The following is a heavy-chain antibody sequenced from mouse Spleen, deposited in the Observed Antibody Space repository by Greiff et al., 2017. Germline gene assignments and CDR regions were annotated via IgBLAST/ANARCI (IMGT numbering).Heavy chain of an antibody. Sequence: DVQLVESVAELVRPGASVKLSCTASGFNIKNTYMHWVKQRPEQGLEWIGRIDPANGNTKYAPKFQGKATITADTSSNTAYLQLSSLTSEDTAIYYCARPNWEGLYAMDYWGQGTSVTVSS. D-gene: IGHD4-1*01. J-gene: IGHJ4*01. CDR2: IDPANGNT. V-gene: IGHV14-3*01. CDR3: ARPNWEGLYAMDY. CDR1: GFNIKNTY.